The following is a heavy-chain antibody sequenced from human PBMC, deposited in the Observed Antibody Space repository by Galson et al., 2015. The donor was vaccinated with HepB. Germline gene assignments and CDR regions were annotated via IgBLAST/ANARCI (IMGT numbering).Heavy chain of an antibody. Sequence: SLRLSCAASGFTFSSYGMHRVRQAPGKGLEWVAVIWYDGSNKYYADSVKGRFTISRDNSKNTLYLQMNSLRAEDTAVYYCARETRNPRQWLVERHVDYWGQGTLVTVSS. CDR1: GFTFSSYG. CDR2: IWYDGSNK. V-gene: IGHV3-33*01. J-gene: IGHJ4*02. D-gene: IGHD6-19*01. CDR3: ARETRNPRQWLVERHVDY.